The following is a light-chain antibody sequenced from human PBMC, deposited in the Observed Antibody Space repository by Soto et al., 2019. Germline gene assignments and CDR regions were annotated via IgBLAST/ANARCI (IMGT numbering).Light chain of an antibody. CDR3: AAWDDSLNGVI. CDR1: SSNIGSNS. V-gene: IGLV1-44*01. Sequence: QSVLTQPPSASGTPGQRVTISCSGSSSNIGSNSVNWYHQIPGTAPQPLIYNNNQRPSGVPDRFSGSKSGTSASLAIRGLQSEDEAEYYCAAWDDSLNGVIFGGGTKVTVL. CDR2: NNN. J-gene: IGLJ2*01.